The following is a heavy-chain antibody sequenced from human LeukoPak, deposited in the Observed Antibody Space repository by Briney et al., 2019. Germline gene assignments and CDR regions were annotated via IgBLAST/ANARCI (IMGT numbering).Heavy chain of an antibody. CDR2: ISYDGSNK. Sequence: GGSLRLPCAASGFTFSRYGMHWVRQAPGKGLEWVAVISYDGSNKYYADSVKGRFTISRDNSKNTLYLQMNSLRAEDTAVYYCAKSIYGGGGYSYGFDYWGQGTLVTVSS. J-gene: IGHJ4*02. V-gene: IGHV3-30*18. D-gene: IGHD5-18*01. CDR1: GFTFSRYG. CDR3: AKSIYGGGGYSYGFDY.